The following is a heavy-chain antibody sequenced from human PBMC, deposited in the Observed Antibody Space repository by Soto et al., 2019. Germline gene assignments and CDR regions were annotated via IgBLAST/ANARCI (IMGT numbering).Heavy chain of an antibody. V-gene: IGHV3-73*01. J-gene: IGHJ4*02. D-gene: IGHD1-26*01. CDR1: GFTFSGSA. CDR3: TRLSAGATTGSY. Sequence: GGSLRLSCAASGFTFSGSAMHWIRQASGKGLEWVGRIRSKANSYATAYAASVKGRFTISRDDSKNTAYLQMNSLKTEDTAVYYCTRLSAGATTGSYWGQGTLVTVPQ. CDR2: IRSKANSYAT.